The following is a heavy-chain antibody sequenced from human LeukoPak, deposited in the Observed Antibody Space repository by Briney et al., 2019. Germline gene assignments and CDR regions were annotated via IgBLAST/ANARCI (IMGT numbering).Heavy chain of an antibody. J-gene: IGHJ6*03. V-gene: IGHV3-23*03. CDR3: ARSNNWNNAPYYMDV. CDR1: GFTFSSYA. D-gene: IGHD1/OR15-1a*01. CDR2: IYSDGTT. Sequence: PGGSLRLSCAASGFTFSSYAMSWVRQAPGKGLEWVSVIYSDGTTYYPDSVRGRFTISRDNSNNTLYLQMNSLRAEDTATYYCARSNNWNNAPYYMDVWGKGTTVTVSS.